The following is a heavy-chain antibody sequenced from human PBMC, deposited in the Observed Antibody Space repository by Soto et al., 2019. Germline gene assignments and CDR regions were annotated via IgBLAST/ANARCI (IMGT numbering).Heavy chain of an antibody. Sequence: GGSLRLSCAASGFTFSSYAMSWVRQAPGKGLEWVSAISGSGGSTYYADSVKGRFTISRDNSKNTLYLQMNSLRAEDTAVYYCAKDTSYDILTGYYGPYYYYYMDVWGKGTTVTVSS. CDR2: ISGSGGST. CDR1: GFTFSSYA. D-gene: IGHD3-9*01. J-gene: IGHJ6*03. CDR3: AKDTSYDILTGYYGPYYYYYMDV. V-gene: IGHV3-23*01.